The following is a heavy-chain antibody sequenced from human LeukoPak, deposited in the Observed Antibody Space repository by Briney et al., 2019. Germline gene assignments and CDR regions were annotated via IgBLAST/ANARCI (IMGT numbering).Heavy chain of an antibody. D-gene: IGHD2-2*01. CDR3: ARGPCSSTSCYAPTDY. J-gene: IGHJ4*02. CDR1: GGTFSSYA. V-gene: IGHV1-69*05. Sequence: ASVKVSCKASGGTFSSYAISWVRQAPGQGLEWMGGIIPIFGTANYAQKLQGRVTMTTDTSTSTAYMELRSLRSDDTAVYYCARGPCSSTSCYAPTDYWGQGTLVTVSS. CDR2: IIPIFGTA.